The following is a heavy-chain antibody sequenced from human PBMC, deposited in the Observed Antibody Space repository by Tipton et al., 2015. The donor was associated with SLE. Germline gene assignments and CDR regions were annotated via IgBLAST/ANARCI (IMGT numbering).Heavy chain of an antibody. CDR3: AGGLLWFGELYL. D-gene: IGHD3-10*01. CDR1: GFTFSSYA. CDR2: ISYDGSNK. Sequence: RSLRLSCAASGFTFSSYAMHWVRQAPGKGLEWVAVISYDGSNKYYADSVKGRFTISRDNSKNTLYLQMNSLRAEDTAVYYCAGGLLWFGELYLWGQGTLVTVSS. J-gene: IGHJ5*02. V-gene: IGHV3-30*04.